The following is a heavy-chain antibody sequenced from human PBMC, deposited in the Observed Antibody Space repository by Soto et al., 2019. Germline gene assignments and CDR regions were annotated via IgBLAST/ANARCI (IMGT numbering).Heavy chain of an antibody. V-gene: IGHV3-23*01. CDR2: ISGSGGST. J-gene: IGHJ3*02. Sequence: GGSLRLSCAASGFTFSSYAMSWVRQAPGKGLEWVSAISGSGGSTYYADSVKGRFTISRDNSKNTLYLQMNSLRAEDTAVYYCAKVRPFEVATSDALDIWGQGTMVTVAS. CDR3: AKVRPFEVATSDALDI. D-gene: IGHD5-12*01. CDR1: GFTFSSYA.